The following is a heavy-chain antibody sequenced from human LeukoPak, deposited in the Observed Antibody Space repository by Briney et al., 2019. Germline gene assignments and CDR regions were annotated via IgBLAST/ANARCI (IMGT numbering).Heavy chain of an antibody. J-gene: IGHJ1*01. V-gene: IGHV4-30-2*01. CDR1: GGSISSGGYS. CDR3: ARASRAVVTAGRGDKYFQH. CDR2: IYHSGST. D-gene: IGHD2-21*02. Sequence: PSETLSLTCAVSGGSISSGGYSWSWIRQPPGKGLEWIGYIYHSGSTYYNPSLKSRVTISVDRSKNQFSLKLSSVTAADTAVNYCARASRAVVTAGRGDKYFQHWGQGTLVTVSS.